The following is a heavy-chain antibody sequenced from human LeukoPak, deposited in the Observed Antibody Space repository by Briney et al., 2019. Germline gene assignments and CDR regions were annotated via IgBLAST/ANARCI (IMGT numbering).Heavy chain of an antibody. CDR3: ARAERYSSSPFDY. J-gene: IGHJ4*02. CDR2: ISYDGSNK. Sequence: PGGSLRLSCAAYGFTFSSYAMHWVRQAPGKGLEWVAVISYDGSNKYYADSVKGRFTISRDNSKNTLYLQMNSLRAEDTAVYYCARAERYSSSPFDYWGQGTLVTVSS. CDR1: GFTFSSYA. V-gene: IGHV3-30*04. D-gene: IGHD6-13*01.